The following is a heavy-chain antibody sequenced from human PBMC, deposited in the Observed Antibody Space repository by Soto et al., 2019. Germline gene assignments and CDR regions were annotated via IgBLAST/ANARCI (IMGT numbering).Heavy chain of an antibody. CDR1: GGTFSSYA. J-gene: IGHJ5*02. D-gene: IGHD2-15*01. Sequence: QVQLVQSGAEVKKPGSSVKVSCKASGGTFSSYAISWVRQAPGQGLEWMGGIIPIFGTANYAQKFQGRVTITADEPTSTPYRKLGSLRSEDTAVYFCARVDVFLSCSAPWGREPRVTVSS. CDR2: IIPIFGTA. CDR3: ARVDVFLSCSAP. V-gene: IGHV1-69*01.